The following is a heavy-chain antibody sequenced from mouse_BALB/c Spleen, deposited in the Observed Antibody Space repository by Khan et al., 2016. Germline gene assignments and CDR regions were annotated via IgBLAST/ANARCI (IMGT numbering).Heavy chain of an antibody. J-gene: IGHJ2*01. Sequence: EVQLQESGPGLVKPSQSLSLTCTVTGYSITSDYAWNWIRQFPGNKLEWMGYISYSGSTSYNPSLKSRISITRDTSKNQFFLQLNSVTTEDTATYDCARWDDYYFDYWGQGTTLTVSS. D-gene: IGHD2-4*01. CDR2: ISYSGST. CDR1: GYSITSDYA. CDR3: ARWDDYYFDY. V-gene: IGHV3-2*02.